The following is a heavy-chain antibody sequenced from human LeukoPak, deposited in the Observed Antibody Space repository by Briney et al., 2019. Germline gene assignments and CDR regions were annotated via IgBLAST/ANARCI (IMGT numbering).Heavy chain of an antibody. V-gene: IGHV4-39*01. CDR3: ARHPPY. CDR2: IYYSGST. J-gene: IGHJ4*02. CDR1: GGSISSSVYY. Sequence: PSETLSLTCTVSGGSISSSVYYWGWIRQPPGKGLEWIGSIYYSGSTYYNPSLKSRVAISVDTSKNQFALKLTSVTAADTAVYYCARHPPYWGQGTLVTVSS.